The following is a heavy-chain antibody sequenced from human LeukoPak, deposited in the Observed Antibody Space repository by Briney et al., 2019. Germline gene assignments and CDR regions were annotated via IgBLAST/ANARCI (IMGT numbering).Heavy chain of an antibody. J-gene: IGHJ4*02. CDR1: GYTFTDYN. Sequence: ASVKVSCKASGYTFTDYNLHWVRPAPGEGVEWMGWINPKSGGTKFAQKHQGGVTMTADTSIDTAYLELSNLKSDDTAIYYCARSASGWPLYFDCWGEGTLVTVSS. CDR2: INPKSGGT. CDR3: ARSASGWPLYFDC. D-gene: IGHD6-19*01. V-gene: IGHV1-2*02.